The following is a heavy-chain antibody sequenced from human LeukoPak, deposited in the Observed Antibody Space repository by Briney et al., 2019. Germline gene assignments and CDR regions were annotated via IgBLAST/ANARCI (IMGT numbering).Heavy chain of an antibody. CDR1: GFTFSGSA. CDR3: TSRGYCSSTSCYTESVYYYYYMDV. CDR2: IRSKANSYAT. V-gene: IGHV3-73*01. Sequence: PGGSLRLSCAASGFTFSGSAMHWVRQASGKGLEWVGRIRSKANSYATVYAASVKGRFTISRDDSKNTAYLQMNSLKTEDTAVYYCTSRGYCSSTSCYTESVYYYYYMDVWGKGTTVTVSS. J-gene: IGHJ6*03. D-gene: IGHD2-2*02.